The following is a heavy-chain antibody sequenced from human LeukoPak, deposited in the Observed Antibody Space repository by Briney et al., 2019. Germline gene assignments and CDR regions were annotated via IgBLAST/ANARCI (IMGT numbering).Heavy chain of an antibody. V-gene: IGHV4-61*02. Sequence: SETLSLTCTVSGDSISSGSYYWSWIRQPAGKGLEWIGRLYTSGNTNYNPSLKSRVTISVDSSKNHFSLNLSSVTAADTAVYYCATCGGDCFGAFDIWGQGTMVTVSS. CDR1: GDSISSGSYY. CDR3: ATCGGDCFGAFDI. CDR2: LYTSGNT. J-gene: IGHJ3*02. D-gene: IGHD2-21*02.